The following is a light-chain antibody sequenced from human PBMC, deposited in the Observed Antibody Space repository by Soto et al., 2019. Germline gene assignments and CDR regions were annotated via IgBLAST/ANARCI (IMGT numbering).Light chain of an antibody. CDR3: HLYGISPH. Sequence: EIVLTQSPGTLSLSPGERATLSCKTSQSRGSNFLAWYQHKPVQAPRLLIYASSNRATGIPDRFSGSASGTDFTLTINRLEPEDFAVYYCHLYGISPHFGQGTRLEIK. CDR2: ASS. J-gene: IGKJ5*01. CDR1: QSRGSNF. V-gene: IGKV3-20*01.